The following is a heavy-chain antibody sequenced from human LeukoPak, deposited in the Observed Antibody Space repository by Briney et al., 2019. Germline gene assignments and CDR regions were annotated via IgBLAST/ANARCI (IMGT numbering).Heavy chain of an antibody. J-gene: IGHJ4*02. CDR3: AKDFGWPFDY. V-gene: IGHV3-23*01. CDR2: TSGNGAKT. D-gene: IGHD6-19*01. CDR1: GFSFSTYA. Sequence: GGSLRLSCAASGFSFSTYALSWVRQAPGKGLEWVSATSGNGAKTYYADSVRGRFTISRDNSKNTLYLQMNSLRAEDTAVYYCAKDFGWPFDYWGQGTLVTVSS.